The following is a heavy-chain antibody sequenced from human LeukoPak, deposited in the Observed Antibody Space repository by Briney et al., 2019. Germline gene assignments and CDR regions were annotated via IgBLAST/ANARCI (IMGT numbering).Heavy chain of an antibody. CDR3: AKQSAGSAAWYSLHYDF. J-gene: IGHJ4*02. CDR2: ITGSGGNT. CDR1: GFIFSSYS. D-gene: IGHD6-13*01. Sequence: GGSLRLSCAASGFIFSSYSMSWVRQAPGKGLEWVSVITGSGGNTYYADSVKGRFTISKDNSKNTVYLQMNGLRAEDTAVYFCAKQSAGSAAWYSLHYDFWGQGTLVTVSS. V-gene: IGHV3-23*01.